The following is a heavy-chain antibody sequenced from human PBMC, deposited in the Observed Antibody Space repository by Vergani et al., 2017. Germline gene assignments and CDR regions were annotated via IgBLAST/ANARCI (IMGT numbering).Heavy chain of an antibody. D-gene: IGHD2-2*02. CDR1: GGSFSGYY. V-gene: IGHV4-34*01. Sequence: QVQLQQWGAGLLKPSETLSLTCAVYGGSFSGYYWSWIRQPPGKGLEWSGEINHSGSTYYNPSLKSRVTISVDTSKNQFSLKLSSVTAADTAVYYCASSDIVVVPAAIWGWFDPWGQGTLVTVSS. J-gene: IGHJ5*02. CDR3: ASSDIVVVPAAIWGWFDP. CDR2: INHSGST.